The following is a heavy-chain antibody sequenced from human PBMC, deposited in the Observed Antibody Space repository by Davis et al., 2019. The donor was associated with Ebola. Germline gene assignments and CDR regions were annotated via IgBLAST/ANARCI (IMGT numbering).Heavy chain of an antibody. CDR3: ARGSRYYDILTGPRPFDY. D-gene: IGHD3-9*01. CDR2: INHSGST. J-gene: IGHJ4*02. CDR1: GGSFSGYY. V-gene: IGHV4-34*01. Sequence: SETLSLTCAVYGGSFSGYYWSWIRQPPGKGLEWIGEINHSGSTNYSPSLKSRVTISVDTSKNQFSLKLSSVTATDTAVYYCARGSRYYDILTGPRPFDYWGQGTLVTVSS.